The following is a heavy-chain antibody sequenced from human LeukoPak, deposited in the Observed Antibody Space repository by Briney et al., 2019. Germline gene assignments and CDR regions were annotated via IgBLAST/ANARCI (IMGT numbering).Heavy chain of an antibody. V-gene: IGHV3-74*01. D-gene: IGHD5-18*01. CDR3: ARDAVDTANAV. Sequence: GGSLRLSCAASGFTFTTYWMHWVRQAPGKGLVWVSHINSDGSITSYVDSVKGRFTISRDNAKNTLYLQMNSLRAEDTAVYYCARDAVDTANAVWGQGTTVTVSS. CDR2: INSDGSIT. CDR1: GFTFTTYW. J-gene: IGHJ6*02.